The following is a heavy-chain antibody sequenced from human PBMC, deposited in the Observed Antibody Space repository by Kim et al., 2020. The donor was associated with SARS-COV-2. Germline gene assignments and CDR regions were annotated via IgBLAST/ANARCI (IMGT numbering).Heavy chain of an antibody. CDR1: GGSINNYY. V-gene: IGHV4-59*13. CDR3: ARGGWYYGSGSRNFDY. J-gene: IGHJ4*02. D-gene: IGHD3-10*01. CDR2: VYYNGFT. Sequence: SETLSLTCTVSGGSINNYYWNWLRQPPGRGLEWIGYVYYNGFTLYNPPLKSRATISVDTSKNQFSLKMNSLTTADTAVYYCARGGWYYGSGSRNFDYWGRGTLSPSPQ.